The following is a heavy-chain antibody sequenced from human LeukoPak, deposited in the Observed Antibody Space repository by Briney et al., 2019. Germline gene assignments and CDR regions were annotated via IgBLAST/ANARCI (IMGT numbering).Heavy chain of an antibody. Sequence: GGSLRLSCAASGFTFSSYGMHWVRQAPGKGLEWVAVISYDGSNKYYADSVTGRFTISRDNSKNTLYLQMNSLRAEDTAVYYCAKDEGYSSSWYFHYFDYWGQGTLVTVSS. CDR3: AKDEGYSSSWYFHYFDY. CDR1: GFTFSSYG. J-gene: IGHJ4*02. CDR2: ISYDGSNK. V-gene: IGHV3-30*18. D-gene: IGHD6-13*01.